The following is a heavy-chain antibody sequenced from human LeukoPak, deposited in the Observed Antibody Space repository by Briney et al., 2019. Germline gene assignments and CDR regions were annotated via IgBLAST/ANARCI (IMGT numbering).Heavy chain of an antibody. CDR3: ARTGPYYDFWSGYHTPYYFDH. D-gene: IGHD3-3*01. Sequence: GASVKVSCKASGYTFTGYYMHWVRQAPGQGLEWMGWINPNSGGTNYAQKFQGRVTMTRDTSISTAYMELSRLRSDDTAVYCCARTGPYYDFWSGYHTPYYFDHWGQGTLVTVSS. J-gene: IGHJ4*02. V-gene: IGHV1-2*02. CDR1: GYTFTGYY. CDR2: INPNSGGT.